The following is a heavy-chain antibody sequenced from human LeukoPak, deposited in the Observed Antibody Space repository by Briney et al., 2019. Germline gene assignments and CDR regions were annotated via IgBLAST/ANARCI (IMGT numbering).Heavy chain of an antibody. Sequence: GGSLRLSCAASGFCFSTYAMRWVRQAPGKGLEWVSSISGSGGTTFYADSVKGRFTISRDNSKNTLYLQMNTLRAEDTAVYYCAKSKSGYCDYWGQGTLVTVSS. D-gene: IGHD3-3*01. J-gene: IGHJ4*02. CDR2: ISGSGGTT. V-gene: IGHV3-23*01. CDR3: AKSKSGYCDY. CDR1: GFCFSTYA.